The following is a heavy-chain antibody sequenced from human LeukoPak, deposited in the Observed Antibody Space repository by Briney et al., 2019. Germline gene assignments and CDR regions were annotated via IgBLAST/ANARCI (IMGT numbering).Heavy chain of an antibody. D-gene: IGHD6-13*01. J-gene: IGHJ4*02. CDR3: ARQGYGASWYHLDY. Sequence: SETLSLTCTVSGASINSYFWGRVRHPAGKALEWIGRIYTTATTHFTPSLRSRPTMSVDTSKNLFSLKLSSVTAADTAVYYCARQGYGASWYHLDYWGRGTLVTVSS. V-gene: IGHV4-4*07. CDR1: GASINSYF. CDR2: IYTTATT.